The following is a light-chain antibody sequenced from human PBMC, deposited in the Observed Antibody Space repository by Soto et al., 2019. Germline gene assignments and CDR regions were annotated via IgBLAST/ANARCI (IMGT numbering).Light chain of an antibody. J-gene: IGKJ2*01. Sequence: EIVLTQSPGTLSLSPGEIATLSFRASQSVSSSYLAWYQQKPGQAPRLLIYGASSRATGIPDRFSGSGSGTDFTLTISRLEPEDFAVYYCQQYDNWPPRWTFGQGTKVDIK. V-gene: IGKV3-20*01. CDR2: GAS. CDR3: QQYDNWPPRWT. CDR1: QSVSSSY.